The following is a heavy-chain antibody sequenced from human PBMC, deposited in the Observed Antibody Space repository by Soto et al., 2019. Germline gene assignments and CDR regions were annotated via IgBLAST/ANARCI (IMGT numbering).Heavy chain of an antibody. Sequence: EVQLLESGGGLVQPGGSLRLSCAASGFTFSIYAMTWVRQAPGKGLEWVSGISNSGSNTYYADSVRGRFTISRDNSKNTLYLQVNSLRAEDTAVYYCAKDNGGTYYSDFWGQGTLVTVSS. J-gene: IGHJ4*02. CDR1: GFTFSIYA. D-gene: IGHD2-8*01. CDR3: AKDNGGTYYSDF. CDR2: ISNSGSNT. V-gene: IGHV3-23*01.